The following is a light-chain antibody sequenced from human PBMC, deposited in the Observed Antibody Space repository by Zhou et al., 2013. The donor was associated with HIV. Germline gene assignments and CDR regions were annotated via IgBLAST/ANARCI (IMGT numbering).Light chain of an antibody. CDR1: QDISNY. Sequence: DIQMTQSPSSLSASVGDRVTITCQASQDISNYLNWYQQKPGKAPKLLIYDASNLETGVPSRFSGSGSGTDFTFTISSLQPEDFATYYCQQYISYPLTFGGGTKVEIK. J-gene: IGKJ4*01. CDR2: DAS. V-gene: IGKV1-33*01. CDR3: QQYISYPLT.